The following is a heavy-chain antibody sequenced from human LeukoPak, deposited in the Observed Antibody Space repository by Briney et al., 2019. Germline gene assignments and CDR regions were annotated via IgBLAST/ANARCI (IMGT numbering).Heavy chain of an antibody. CDR3: ARDPGGWLRRLDY. D-gene: IGHD5-12*01. Sequence: GGSLRLSCAASGFTFSSYAMHWVRQAPGKGLEWVAVVSYDGSNGYYADSVRGRFTISRDNSKNTLYLQMNSLTAEDTAVYYCARDPGGWLRRLDYWGQGTLVTVSS. V-gene: IGHV3-30*04. CDR2: VSYDGSNG. J-gene: IGHJ4*02. CDR1: GFTFSSYA.